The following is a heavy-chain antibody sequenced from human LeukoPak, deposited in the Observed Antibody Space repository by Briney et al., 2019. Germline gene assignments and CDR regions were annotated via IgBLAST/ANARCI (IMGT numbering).Heavy chain of an antibody. CDR2: FSGGDGST. D-gene: IGHD3-3*01. J-gene: IGHJ4*02. Sequence: PGGSLRLSCAASGFRFRSYAMSWGRQAPGRGLEWVSSFSGGDGSTYYADSVKGRFTISRDNSKNTLFLQMNSLSSADRGLYFCGGNDTTSYADSVKGRFTISRDNYKNTLFLQMNSLRAEDTAVYFCAKGDAYCGGDCFPDWGQGTLVTVSS. V-gene: IGHV3-23*01. CDR1: GFRFRSYA. CDR3: GGNDTTSYADSVKGRFTISRDNYKNTLFLQMNSLRAEDTAVYFCAKGDAYCGGDCFPD.